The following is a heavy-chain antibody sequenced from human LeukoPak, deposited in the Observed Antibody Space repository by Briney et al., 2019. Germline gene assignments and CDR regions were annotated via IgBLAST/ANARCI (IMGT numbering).Heavy chain of an antibody. D-gene: IGHD6-13*01. V-gene: IGHV4-59*08. CDR2: IYYSGST. Sequence: SEALSLTCTVSGGSISSYYWSWTRQPPGKGLEWLGYIYYSGSTNYNPSLKSRVTISVDTSKNQFSLKLSSVTAADTAVYYCARQDSSSWYSWFDPWGQGTLVTVSS. CDR1: GGSISSYY. J-gene: IGHJ5*02. CDR3: ARQDSSSWYSWFDP.